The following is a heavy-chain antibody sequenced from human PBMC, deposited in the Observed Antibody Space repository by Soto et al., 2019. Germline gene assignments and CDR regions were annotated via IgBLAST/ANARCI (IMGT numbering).Heavy chain of an antibody. Sequence: EVQLVESGGGLVQPGGSLRLSCAASGFTFSSYSMNWVRQAPGKGLEWVSYISSSSSYIYYADSVKGRFTISRDNAKNSLYLQMNSLRAEDTAVYYCARALEVVDAFDIWGQGTMVTVSS. CDR2: ISSSSSYI. CDR1: GFTFSSYS. CDR3: ARALEVVDAFDI. J-gene: IGHJ3*02. D-gene: IGHD2-15*01. V-gene: IGHV3-21*05.